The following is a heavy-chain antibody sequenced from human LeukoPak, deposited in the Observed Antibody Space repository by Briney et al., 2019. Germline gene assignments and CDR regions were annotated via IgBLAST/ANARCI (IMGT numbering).Heavy chain of an antibody. CDR1: GFTFSNHW. V-gene: IGHV3-74*01. Sequence: GGSLRLSCAASGFTFSNHWMHWVRQAPGKGLMWVSRINRDGSRTDYADSVKGRFAISRDNSKNTLWLQMDSLRAEDTAVYYCARGGAAAGRSYYYYGMDVWGQGTTVTVSS. CDR2: INRDGSRT. D-gene: IGHD6-13*01. CDR3: ARGGAAAGRSYYYYGMDV. J-gene: IGHJ6*02.